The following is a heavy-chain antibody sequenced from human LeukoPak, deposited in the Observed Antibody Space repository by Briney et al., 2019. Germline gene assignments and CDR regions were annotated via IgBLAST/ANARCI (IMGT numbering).Heavy chain of an antibody. CDR1: GYSFTSYW. CDR3: ARQPYQIRGVIIGFDY. V-gene: IGHV5-51*01. Sequence: GESLKISCKGSGYSFTSYWIGWVRQMPGKGLEWMGIIYPGDSDTRYSPSFQGQVTISADKSISTAYLQWSSLKASDTAMYYCARQPYQIRGVIIGFDYWGQGTLVTVSS. CDR2: IYPGDSDT. J-gene: IGHJ4*02. D-gene: IGHD3-10*01.